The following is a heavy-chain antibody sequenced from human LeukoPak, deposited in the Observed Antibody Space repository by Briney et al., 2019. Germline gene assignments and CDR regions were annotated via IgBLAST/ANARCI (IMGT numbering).Heavy chain of an antibody. V-gene: IGHV3-23*01. Sequence: PGGSLRPSCAASGFTFSSYAMSWVRQAPGKGLEWVSAISGSGGSTYYADSVKGRFAISRDNSKNTLYLQMNSLRAEDTAVYYCAREGDYSSSWYYYYYYGMDVWGQGTTVTVSS. J-gene: IGHJ6*02. CDR3: AREGDYSSSWYYYYYYGMDV. CDR2: ISGSGGST. D-gene: IGHD6-13*01. CDR1: GFTFSSYA.